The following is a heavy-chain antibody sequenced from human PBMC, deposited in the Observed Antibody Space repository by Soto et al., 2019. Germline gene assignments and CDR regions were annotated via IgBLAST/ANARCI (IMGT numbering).Heavy chain of an antibody. CDR2: IYYSGST. Sequence: SETLSLTCTVSGGSISSGGYYWSWIRQHPGKGLEWIGYIYYSGSTYYNPSLKSRVTISVDTSKNQFSLKLSSVTAADTAVYYCARADDYYDSSGFDHWGQGTLVTVSS. J-gene: IGHJ4*02. D-gene: IGHD3-22*01. CDR3: ARADDYYDSSGFDH. CDR1: GGSISSGGYY. V-gene: IGHV4-31*03.